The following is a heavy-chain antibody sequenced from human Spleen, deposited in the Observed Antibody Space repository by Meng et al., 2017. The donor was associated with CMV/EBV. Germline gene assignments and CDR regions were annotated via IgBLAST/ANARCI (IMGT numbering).Heavy chain of an antibody. Sequence: QVPRPESGPGPVKPSQTPALPWTVLGGSISSGYYHWGLIPQPPGKGLEWIGYLYFSGSTYYNPSLKSRVTTSVDTSKNQFSLKLSSVTAADTAVYYCARVLGLGNIDYWGQGTLVTVSS. CDR3: ARVLGLGNIDY. V-gene: IGHV4-30-4*08. J-gene: IGHJ4*02. D-gene: IGHD7-27*01. CDR1: GGSISSGYYH. CDR2: LYFSGST.